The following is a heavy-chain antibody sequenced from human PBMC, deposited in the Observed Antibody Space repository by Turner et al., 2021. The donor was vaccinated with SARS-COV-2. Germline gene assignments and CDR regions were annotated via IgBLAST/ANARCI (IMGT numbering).Heavy chain of an antibody. CDR2: ISSSSIYI. V-gene: IGHV3-21*01. CDR3: AREDDFWSGYHHYGMDV. CDR1: GLTFSTYS. D-gene: IGHD3-3*01. Sequence: EVQLVESGGGLVKPGGSLRLSGAASGLTFSTYSRNWVRQAPGKGLEWVSSISSSSIYIYYADSVKGRFTISRDNAKNSLYLQMNSLRAEDTAVYYCAREDDFWSGYHHYGMDVWGQGTTVTVSS. J-gene: IGHJ6*02.